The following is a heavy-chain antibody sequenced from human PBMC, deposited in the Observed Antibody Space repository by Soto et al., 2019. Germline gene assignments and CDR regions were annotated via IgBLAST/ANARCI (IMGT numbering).Heavy chain of an antibody. V-gene: IGHV3-30*18. D-gene: IGHD3-10*01. CDR3: AKDGYAGFGELLFPFPYYCYYMDV. Sequence: QVQLVESGGGVVQPGRSLRLSCAASGFTFSSYGMHWVRQAPGKGLEWVAVISYDGSNKYYADSVKGRFTISRDNSKNTLYLQMNSLRAEDTAVYYCAKDGYAGFGELLFPFPYYCYYMDVCGKGTTVTVSS. CDR1: GFTFSSYG. J-gene: IGHJ6*03. CDR2: ISYDGSNK.